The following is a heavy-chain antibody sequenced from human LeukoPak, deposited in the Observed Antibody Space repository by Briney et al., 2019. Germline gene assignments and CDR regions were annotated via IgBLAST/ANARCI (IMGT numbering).Heavy chain of an antibody. CDR3: ATKTSGSYGYFDY. CDR1: GFAFSSYT. Sequence: PGGSLRLSCAASGFAFSSYTMTWVRQAPGKGLEWVSGIRGSGGNTYHADSVKGRFTISRDNSKNTLFLQMNSLRAEDTAVYYCATKTSGSYGYFDYWGQGTLVTVSS. D-gene: IGHD1-26*01. V-gene: IGHV3-23*01. J-gene: IGHJ4*02. CDR2: IRGSGGNT.